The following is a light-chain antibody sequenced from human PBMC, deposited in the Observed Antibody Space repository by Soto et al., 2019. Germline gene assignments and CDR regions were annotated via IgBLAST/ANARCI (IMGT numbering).Light chain of an antibody. Sequence: EIVLTQSPDTLSLSLGERVTLSCRASQSVTRNFLAWHQQKPGQPPRLVIYGASSRATGIPDRFSASGSGTDFTLTISRLEPEDFAVYYCHQYGHSPRTFGQGTRVEIK. CDR3: HQYGHSPRT. CDR1: QSVTRNF. CDR2: GAS. J-gene: IGKJ1*01. V-gene: IGKV3-20*01.